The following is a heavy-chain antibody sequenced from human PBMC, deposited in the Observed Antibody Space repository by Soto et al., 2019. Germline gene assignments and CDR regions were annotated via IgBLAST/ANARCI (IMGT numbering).Heavy chain of an antibody. D-gene: IGHD6-13*01. Sequence: EVQLVESGGGLVKPGGSLRLSCAASGFTFSSYSMNWVRQAPGKGLEWGSAISSSSSYIYYADSVKGRFTISRDNAKNSLYLQMNSLRAEDTAVYYCARDWGYSSSWPTHGMDVWGQGHTVTVS. CDR2: ISSSSSYI. J-gene: IGHJ6*02. V-gene: IGHV3-21*01. CDR1: GFTFSSYS. CDR3: ARDWGYSSSWPTHGMDV.